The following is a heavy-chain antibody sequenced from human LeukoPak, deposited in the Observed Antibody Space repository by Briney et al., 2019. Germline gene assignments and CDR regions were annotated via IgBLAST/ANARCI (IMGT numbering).Heavy chain of an antibody. J-gene: IGHJ4*02. V-gene: IGHV3-21*01. D-gene: IGHD1-26*01. CDR2: ISSSSSYI. Sequence: GGSLRLSCAASGFTFSSYSMNWVRQAPGKGLEWVSSISSSSSYIYYADSVKGRFTISRDNAKNSLYLQMNSLRAEDTAVYYCARVRFIVGSWGPRGFPDCWGQGTLVTVSS. CDR3: ARVRFIVGSWGPRGFPDC. CDR1: GFTFSSYS.